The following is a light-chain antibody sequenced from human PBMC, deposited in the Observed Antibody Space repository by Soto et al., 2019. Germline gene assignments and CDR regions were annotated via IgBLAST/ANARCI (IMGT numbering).Light chain of an antibody. Sequence: QSALTQPPSVSGAPGQRVTISCTGSNSSIGAGYAVHWYQQLPGTAPRLLIYANNIRPSGVPDRLSGSKSGTSASLAITGPQAEDEAYYYCQSYDISLSASVFGGGTKLTVL. CDR2: ANN. CDR3: QSYDISLSASV. V-gene: IGLV1-40*01. CDR1: NSSIGAGYA. J-gene: IGLJ2*01.